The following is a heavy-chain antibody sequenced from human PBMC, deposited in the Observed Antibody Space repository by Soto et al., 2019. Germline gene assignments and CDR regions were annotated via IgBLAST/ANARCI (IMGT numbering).Heavy chain of an antibody. CDR2: INHSGIT. CDR3: ARPLTTVTTSLGY. J-gene: IGHJ4*02. D-gene: IGHD4-17*01. V-gene: IGHV4-34*01. CDR1: GFTFSSYW. Sequence: PGGSLRLSCVASGFTFSSYWMSWIRQPPGKGLEWIGEINHSGITNYNPSLKSRVTISVDTSKNQFSLKVRSVTAADTAVYYCARPLTTVTTSLGYWGQGNMVTVSS.